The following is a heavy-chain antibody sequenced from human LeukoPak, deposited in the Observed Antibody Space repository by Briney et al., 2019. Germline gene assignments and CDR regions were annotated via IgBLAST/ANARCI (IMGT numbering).Heavy chain of an antibody. V-gene: IGHV3-23*01. CDR3: AKVYYYDSSGYPYYFDY. J-gene: IGHJ4*02. Sequence: GGSLRLSCAAPGFTFSSYAMSWVRQAPGKGLEWVSAISGSGGSTYYADPVKGRFTISRDNSKNTLYLQMNSLRAEDTAVYYCAKVYYYDSSGYPYYFDYWGQGTLVTVSS. D-gene: IGHD3-22*01. CDR2: ISGSGGST. CDR1: GFTFSSYA.